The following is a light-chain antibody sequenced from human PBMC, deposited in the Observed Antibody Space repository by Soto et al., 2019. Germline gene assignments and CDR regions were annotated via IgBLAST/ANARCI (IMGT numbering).Light chain of an antibody. CDR2: DVI. CDR1: TSDVGGYNY. J-gene: IGLJ1*01. V-gene: IGLV2-14*01. CDR3: TSYTSSGTHV. Sequence: QSVLTQPASVSGSPGQSITISCTGTTSDVGGYNYVSWHQQHPGKAPKLMIYDVINLPSGVSNRFSGSKSDNTASLTISGLQAEDEADYYCTSYTSSGTHVFGSGTKLTVL.